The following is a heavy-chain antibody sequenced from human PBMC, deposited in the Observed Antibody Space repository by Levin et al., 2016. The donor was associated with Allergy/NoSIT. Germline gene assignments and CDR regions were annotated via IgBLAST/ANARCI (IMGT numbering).Heavy chain of an antibody. CDR2: ISSSSSTI. CDR3: ARAAKYYDFWSGHYYYYYMDV. D-gene: IGHD3-3*01. Sequence: WIRQPPGKGLEWVSYISSSSSTIYYADSVKGRFTISRDNAKNSLYLQMNSLRDEDTAVYYCARAAKYYDFWSGHYYYYYMDVWGKGTTVTVSS. V-gene: IGHV3-48*02. J-gene: IGHJ6*03.